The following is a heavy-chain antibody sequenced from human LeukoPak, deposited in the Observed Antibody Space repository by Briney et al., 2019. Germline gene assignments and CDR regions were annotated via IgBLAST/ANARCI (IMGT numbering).Heavy chain of an antibody. J-gene: IGHJ4*02. D-gene: IGHD4-17*01. Sequence: GGSLRLSCVASGFFFSNYDMNWVRQAPGKGLEWVSGLSSSGGSTFYADSVKGRFTISRDNSKNTVYLQMDSLRGEDTAIYYCARGVMVTTDFWGQGTLVTVSS. CDR1: GFFFSNYD. CDR3: ARGVMVTTDF. CDR2: LSSSGGST. V-gene: IGHV3-23*01.